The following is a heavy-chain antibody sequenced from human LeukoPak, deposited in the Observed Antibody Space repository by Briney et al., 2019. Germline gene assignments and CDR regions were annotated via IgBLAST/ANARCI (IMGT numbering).Heavy chain of an antibody. J-gene: IGHJ6*03. CDR3: AKGEYSRTSYYHYYMDV. Sequence: SQTLSLTCAVSGDSISSGDYSWSWIRQPSGKGLEWFGYIFHSGSSYYNPSLKSRFTISLDTSKNQFSLTLSSVTAADTAVYFCAKGEYSRTSYYHYYMDVWGKGTTVTVSS. V-gene: IGHV4-30-2*02. CDR1: GDSISSGDYS. D-gene: IGHD6-6*01. CDR2: IFHSGSS.